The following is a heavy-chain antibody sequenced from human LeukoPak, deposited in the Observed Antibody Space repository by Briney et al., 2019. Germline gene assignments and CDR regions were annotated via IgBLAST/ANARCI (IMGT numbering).Heavy chain of an antibody. D-gene: IGHD3/OR15-3a*01. Sequence: GGSLRLSCAASGFTFGDTWMNWVRQVPGQGLEWVANIKQDGSERFYVASVKGRFTISRDNGKSSLYLQMNSLRAEDTALYYCATSYDMGWLIGYWGQGTLVTVSS. J-gene: IGHJ4*02. CDR2: IKQDGSER. V-gene: IGHV3-7*03. CDR1: GFTFGDTW. CDR3: ATSYDMGWLIGY.